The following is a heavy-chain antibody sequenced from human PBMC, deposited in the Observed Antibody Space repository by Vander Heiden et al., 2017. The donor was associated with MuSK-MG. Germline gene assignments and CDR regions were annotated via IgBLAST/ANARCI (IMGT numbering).Heavy chain of an antibody. Sequence: QLQLQESGPGLVKPSETLSLTCTVSGGSIRRSSYYGGGIRQPPGKGLEWIGSIYYSGSTYYNPPLKSRVTISVDTSKNQFSLKLSSVTAADTAVYYCARHPTMGSSLYHVQPYFDYWGQGTLVTVSS. D-gene: IGHD6-13*01. CDR3: ARHPTMGSSLYHVQPYFDY. CDR2: IYYSGST. V-gene: IGHV4-39*01. J-gene: IGHJ4*02. CDR1: GGSIRRSSYY.